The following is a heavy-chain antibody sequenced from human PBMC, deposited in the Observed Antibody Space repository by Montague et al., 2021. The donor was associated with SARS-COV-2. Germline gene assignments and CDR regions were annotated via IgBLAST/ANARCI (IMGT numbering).Heavy chain of an antibody. CDR2: IDHFSST. CDR3: ALPLGGARFDP. J-gene: IGHJ5*02. CDR1: GGSVSRDKW. V-gene: IGHV4-4*02. Sequence: SETLSLTCTVSGGSVSRDKWWTGLLQPPGRGLEWIVEIDHFSSTXYNQSLQSPGTISVVKTRNHLSLNLMSVTAADTAMYYCALPLGGARFDPWGQGILVTVSS. D-gene: IGHD2-15*01.